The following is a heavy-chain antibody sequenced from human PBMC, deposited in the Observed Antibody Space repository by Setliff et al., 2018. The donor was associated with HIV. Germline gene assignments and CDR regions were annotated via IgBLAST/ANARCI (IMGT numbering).Heavy chain of an antibody. CDR2: IYHSGST. D-gene: IGHD3-22*01. CDR3: ARFGEYYFDRSVTSNVFDI. CDR1: GGSIRRNNW. Sequence: PSETLSLTCSVSGGSIRRNNWWSWVRQPPGKGLEWIGEIYHSGSTSYNPSLRSRVTISVDKSKNQFSLNLTSVTAADTAVYYCARFGEYYFDRSVTSNVFDIWGQGTMVTVSS. J-gene: IGHJ3*02. V-gene: IGHV4-4*02.